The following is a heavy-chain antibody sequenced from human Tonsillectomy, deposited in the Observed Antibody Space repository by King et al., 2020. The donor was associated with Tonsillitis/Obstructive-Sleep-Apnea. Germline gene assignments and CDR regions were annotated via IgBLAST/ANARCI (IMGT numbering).Heavy chain of an antibody. CDR1: GFTFSTYW. Sequence: VQLVESGGGLVQPGGSLRLSCAASGFTFSTYWMSWVRQAPGKGLEWVAKIKQDGSEQYYVDSVKGRFTISRDNAKNSLYLQMNSLRAEDTAVHYCARKQENYVGDVEEDYNYYYGMDVWGQGTTVTVSS. J-gene: IGHJ6*02. D-gene: IGHD1-7*01. CDR3: ARKQENYVGDVEEDYNYYYGMDV. CDR2: IKQDGSEQ. V-gene: IGHV3-7*03.